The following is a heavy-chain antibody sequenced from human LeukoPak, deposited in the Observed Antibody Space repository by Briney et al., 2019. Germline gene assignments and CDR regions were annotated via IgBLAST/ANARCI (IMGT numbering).Heavy chain of an antibody. J-gene: IGHJ5*02. V-gene: IGHV3-7*03. D-gene: IGHD6-13*01. Sequence: GGSLRLSCAASGFTFSSYWMSWVRQAPGKGLEWVANIKQDGSGKYYVDSVKGRFTISRDNAKNSLYLQMNSLRAEDTAVYYCARDVSGDSSSWYWFDPWGQGTLVTVSS. CDR3: ARDVSGDSSSWYWFDP. CDR1: GFTFSSYW. CDR2: IKQDGSGK.